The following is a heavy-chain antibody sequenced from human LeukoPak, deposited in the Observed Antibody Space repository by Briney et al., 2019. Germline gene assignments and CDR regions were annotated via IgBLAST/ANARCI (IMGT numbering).Heavy chain of an antibody. V-gene: IGHV1-69*05. CDR3: AIRGPYSSGWYSMDY. CDR2: IIPIFGTA. D-gene: IGHD6-19*01. Sequence: SVKVSCKASGGTFISYAISWVRQAPGQGLEWRGGIIPIFGTANYAQKFQGRGTITTDESTSTPYMELSSLRSEDTAVYYCAIRGPYSSGWYSMDYWGQGTLVTVSS. CDR1: GGTFISYA. J-gene: IGHJ4*02.